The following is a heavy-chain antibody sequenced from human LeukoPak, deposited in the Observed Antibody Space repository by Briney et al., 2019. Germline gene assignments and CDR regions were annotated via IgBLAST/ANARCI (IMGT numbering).Heavy chain of an antibody. J-gene: IGHJ5*02. V-gene: IGHV1-18*01. CDR3: ARGSVAVDPSGWFDP. CDR1: GYTFTSYG. D-gene: IGHD6-19*01. Sequence: ASVKVSCKASGYTFTSYGISWVRQAPGQGLEWMGWISAYNGNTNYAQKLQGRVTMTTGTSTSTAYMELRSLRSDDTAVYYCARGSVAVDPSGWFDPWGQGTLVTVSS. CDR2: ISAYNGNT.